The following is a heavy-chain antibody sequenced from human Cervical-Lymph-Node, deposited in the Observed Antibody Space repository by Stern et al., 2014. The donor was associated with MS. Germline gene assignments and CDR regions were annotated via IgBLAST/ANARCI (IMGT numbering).Heavy chain of an antibody. CDR2: MWYDGINK. Sequence: VQLVESGGGVVQPGRSLRLSCAASGFTFSGYGMHWVRQAPGKGLAWVGVMWYDGINKYYAHSVKGRLTISSDTSPHTAYLHMNSLRAEDTAVYYCARDQVVMTDIHAFDIWGQGTTVSVSS. J-gene: IGHJ3*02. V-gene: IGHV3-33*01. CDR3: ARDQVVMTDIHAFDI. CDR1: GFTFSGYG. D-gene: IGHD2-21*02.